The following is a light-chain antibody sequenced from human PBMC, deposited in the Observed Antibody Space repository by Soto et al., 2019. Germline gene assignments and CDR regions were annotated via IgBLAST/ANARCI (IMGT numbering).Light chain of an antibody. V-gene: IGKV3-20*01. CDR2: GAS. Sequence: EIVLTQSPGTLSLSPGERATLSCRASQSVSNNYLAWYQQTPGPAPRLLIYGASNRATGIPDRFSGTGSGTDFTLTISSLQSEDFATYYCQQTYSIPQPTFGGGTKVDI. CDR3: QQTYSIPQPT. CDR1: QSVSNNY. J-gene: IGKJ4*01.